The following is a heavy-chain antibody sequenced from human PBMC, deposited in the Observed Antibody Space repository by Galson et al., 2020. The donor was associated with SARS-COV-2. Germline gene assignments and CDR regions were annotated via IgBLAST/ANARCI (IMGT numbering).Heavy chain of an antibody. D-gene: IGHD2-2*01. J-gene: IGHJ3*01. Sequence: SETLSLTCTVSGGSISSSHWSWIRRPPGKGLEWIGHIYNSWSTIYNPSLKSRVTISADTSKNQFSLNLKSVTVADTAIYYCATDASGGHQLPDAFDFWGQGTMVTVSS. CDR3: ATDASGGHQLPDAFDF. CDR1: GGSISSSH. V-gene: IGHV4-59*01. CDR2: IYNSWST.